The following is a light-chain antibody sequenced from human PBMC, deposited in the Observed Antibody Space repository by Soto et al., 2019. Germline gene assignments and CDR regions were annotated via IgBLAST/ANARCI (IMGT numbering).Light chain of an antibody. V-gene: IGKV3-15*01. CDR2: GAS. J-gene: IGKJ4*01. CDR3: QQRSNWPPPT. Sequence: EIVMTQSPGTLSVSPGERATLSCRASQSVSSNLAWYQQKTGQAPRLLIYGASTRATGIPARFSGSGSGTEFTLTISSLQSEDFAVYYCQQRSNWPPPTFGGGTKVEIK. CDR1: QSVSSN.